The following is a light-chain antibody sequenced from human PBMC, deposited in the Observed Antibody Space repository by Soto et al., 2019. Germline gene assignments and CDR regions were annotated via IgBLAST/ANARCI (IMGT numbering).Light chain of an antibody. J-gene: IGLJ3*02. Sequence: QSVLTQSPSASASMGASVKRTCTLSSGHSSYAIAWHQQLPEKGPRYLMKLNSDGSHSKGDGIPDRFSGSTSGAERYLTISSLQSEEEADYYCQTWGTGIQVFGGGTKLPVL. V-gene: IGLV4-69*01. CDR1: SGHSSYA. CDR3: QTWGTGIQV. CDR2: LNSDGSH.